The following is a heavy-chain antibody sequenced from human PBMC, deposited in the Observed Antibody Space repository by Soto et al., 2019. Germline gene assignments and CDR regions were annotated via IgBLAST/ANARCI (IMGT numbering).Heavy chain of an antibody. D-gene: IGHD3-3*01. V-gene: IGHV4-39*01. CDR3: ARMGDFWSGPGELDP. CDR1: GGSISSSNYY. J-gene: IGHJ5*02. CDR2: AYYNGFT. Sequence: SETLSLTCTVPGGSISSSNYYWAWIRQSPGKGLEWIGSAYYNGFTYYNPSLKSRVTISVDTSKNQFSLKLTSVTAADTAVYYCARMGDFWSGPGELDPWGQGTLVTVSS.